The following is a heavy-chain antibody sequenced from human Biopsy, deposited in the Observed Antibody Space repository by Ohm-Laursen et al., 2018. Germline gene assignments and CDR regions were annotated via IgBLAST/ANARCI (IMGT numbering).Heavy chain of an antibody. D-gene: IGHD4-23*01. Sequence: SLRLSCAASGFSFSDYHMRWIRQAPGRGLEWVSYISGGGTIYYGDSMKGRVTTSRDNAKNSLYLQMNSLRAGDTAVYYCARDTRWSPYHMDVWGQGTTVTVSS. J-gene: IGHJ6*02. V-gene: IGHV3-11*01. CDR3: ARDTRWSPYHMDV. CDR1: GFSFSDYH. CDR2: ISGGGTI.